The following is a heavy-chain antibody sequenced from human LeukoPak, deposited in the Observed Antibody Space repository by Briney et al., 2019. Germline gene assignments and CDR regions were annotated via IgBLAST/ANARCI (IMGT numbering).Heavy chain of an antibody. V-gene: IGHV3-23*01. CDR2: ISGSGVST. CDR1: GFTFSNYA. CDR3: AKDDTHDPKSGDYDA. J-gene: IGHJ5*02. Sequence: PGGSLRLSCATSGFTFSNYAMSWVRQAPGKGLEWVSVISGSGVSTYYADSVKGRFIISRDNSENTVFLQMNSLRAEDSAVYYCAKDDTHDPKSGDYDAWGQGTLVTVSS. D-gene: IGHD4-17*01.